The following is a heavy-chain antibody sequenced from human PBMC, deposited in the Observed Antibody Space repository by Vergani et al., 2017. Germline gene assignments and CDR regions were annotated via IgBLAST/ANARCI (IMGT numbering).Heavy chain of an antibody. V-gene: IGHV3-53*04. J-gene: IGHJ3*02. CDR3: ARDDYGVDAFDI. Sequence: EVQLVESGGGLVQPGGSLRLSCAVSGFTVSSNYMSWVRQAPGKGLEWFSVIYSGGSTYYADSVKGRFTISRHNSKSTLYLQRNSLRAEDTAVYYCARDDYGVDAFDIWGQGTMVTVSS. D-gene: IGHD4-17*01. CDR1: GFTVSSNY. CDR2: IYSGGST.